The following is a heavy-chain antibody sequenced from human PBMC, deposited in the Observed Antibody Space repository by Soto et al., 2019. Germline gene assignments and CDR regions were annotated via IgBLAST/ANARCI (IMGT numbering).Heavy chain of an antibody. V-gene: IGHV4-59*01. CDR2: IYYSGST. CDR3: ARDRNGDYDHYYYGMDV. CDR1: GGSISSYY. J-gene: IGHJ6*02. Sequence: SEALSLTCTVSGGSISSYYWSWIRQPPGKGLEWIGYIYYSGSTNYNPSLKSRVTISVDTSKNQFSLKLSSVTAADTAVYYCARDRNGDYDHYYYGMDVWGQGTTVTVSS. D-gene: IGHD4-17*01.